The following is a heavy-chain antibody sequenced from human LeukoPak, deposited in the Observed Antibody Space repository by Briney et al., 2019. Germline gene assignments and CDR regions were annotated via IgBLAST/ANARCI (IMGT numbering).Heavy chain of an antibody. CDR3: ERTHNPVVAAPYYFDY. Sequence: GGSLRLSCAASGFTFSSYAMHWVRQAPGKGLEWVAVISYDGSNKYYADSVKGRFTISRDNSKNTLYLQMNSLRAEDTAVYYRERTHNPVVAAPYYFDYWGQGTLVTVSS. CDR1: GFTFSSYA. J-gene: IGHJ4*02. D-gene: IGHD2-15*01. V-gene: IGHV3-30*04. CDR2: ISYDGSNK.